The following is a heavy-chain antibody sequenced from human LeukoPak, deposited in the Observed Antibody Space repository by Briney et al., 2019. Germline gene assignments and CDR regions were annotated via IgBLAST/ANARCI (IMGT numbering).Heavy chain of an antibody. D-gene: IGHD4-17*01. J-gene: IGHJ5*02. Sequence: PGGSLILSCVASGFKFDDYAMHWVRQTPGKGLEWVSGISWDSGIIGYADSVKGRFTIGRDNAKNSLYLQMDSLRPEDTALYYCVKDQTTVSLSGWFDPWGQGTLVTVSS. CDR1: GFKFDDYA. CDR3: VKDQTTVSLSGWFDP. CDR2: ISWDSGII. V-gene: IGHV3-9*01.